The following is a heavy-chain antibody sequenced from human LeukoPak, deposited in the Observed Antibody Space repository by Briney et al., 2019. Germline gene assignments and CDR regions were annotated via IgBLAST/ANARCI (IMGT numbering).Heavy chain of an antibody. CDR2: ISSSGSTI. CDR3: AKIATKTHDS. D-gene: IGHD2-21*01. Sequence: GGSLRLSRAASGFTFSSYEMNWVRQAPGKGLEWVSYISSSGSTIYYADSVKGRFTISRDNAKNSLYLQMNSLRAEDTAVYYCAKIATKTHDSWGQGTRVTVSP. J-gene: IGHJ4*02. V-gene: IGHV3-48*03. CDR1: GFTFSSYE.